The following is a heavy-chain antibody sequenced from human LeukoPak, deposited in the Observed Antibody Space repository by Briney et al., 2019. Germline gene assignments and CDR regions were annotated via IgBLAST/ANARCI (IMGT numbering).Heavy chain of an antibody. Sequence: SETLSLTCAVYGGSFSGYYWSWIRQPPGKGLKWIGEINHSGSTNYNPPLKSRVTISVDTSKNQFSLKLSSVTAADTAVYYCARRRPYYYGSGSYIFDPWGRGTLVTVSS. D-gene: IGHD3-10*01. CDR3: ARRRPYYYGSGSYIFDP. V-gene: IGHV4-34*01. CDR1: GGSFSGYY. CDR2: INHSGST. J-gene: IGHJ5*02.